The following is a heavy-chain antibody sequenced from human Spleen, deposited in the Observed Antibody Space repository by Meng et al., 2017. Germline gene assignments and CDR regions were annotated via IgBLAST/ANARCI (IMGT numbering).Heavy chain of an antibody. V-gene: IGHV4-34*01. CDR1: GGSFSDYY. Sequence: GSLRLSCVVSGGSFSDYYWSWIRQPPGKGLEWIGEINQSGTTNYNPSLKSRVTISVDTSKNQFSLKLTSVTAADTAVYYCAGGAVVTLIFYHAMDVWGQGTTVTGSS. CDR3: AGGAVVTLIFYHAMDV. J-gene: IGHJ6*02. D-gene: IGHD2-21*02. CDR2: INQSGTT.